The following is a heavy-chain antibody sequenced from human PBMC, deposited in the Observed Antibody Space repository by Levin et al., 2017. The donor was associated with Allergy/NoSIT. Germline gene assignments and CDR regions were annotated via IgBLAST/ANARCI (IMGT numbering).Heavy chain of an antibody. J-gene: IGHJ4*02. CDR1: GFTFSSYG. CDR3: AKWDTTVTTSGDY. V-gene: IGHV3-30*18. Sequence: GGSLRLSCAASGFTFSSYGMHWVRQAPGKGLEWVAVISYDGSNKYYADSVKGRFTISRDNSKNTLYLQMNSLRAEDTAVYYCAKWDTTVTTSGDYWGQGTLVTVSS. CDR2: ISYDGSNK. D-gene: IGHD4-17*01.